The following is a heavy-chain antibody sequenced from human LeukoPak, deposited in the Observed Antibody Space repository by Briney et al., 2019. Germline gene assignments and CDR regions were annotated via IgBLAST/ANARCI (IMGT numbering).Heavy chain of an antibody. J-gene: IGHJ4*02. D-gene: IGHD3-10*01. CDR1: GYPFTGYY. CDR3: AYGSEINFDY. CDR2: IKPNSGGA. V-gene: IGHV1-2*02. Sequence: ASVKVSCKASGYPFTGYYIHWVRQAPGQGLEWMGWIKPNSGGANYVQKFQDRVTMTRDTSISTAYMELSSLRFDDTAVYYCAYGSEINFDYWGQGTLVTVSS.